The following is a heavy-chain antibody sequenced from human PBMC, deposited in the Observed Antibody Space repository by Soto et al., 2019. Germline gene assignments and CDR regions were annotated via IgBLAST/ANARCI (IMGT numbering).Heavy chain of an antibody. J-gene: IGHJ4*02. V-gene: IGHV3-74*03. CDR2: IYSDGSAT. Sequence: GGSLRLSCAPYGFTFRFYWMHWVRQTPEKGLVWVARIYSDGSATTYADSVKGRFTISRDNSKNTLYLQMNSLRADDTAVYYCARGNYGGFDYWGQGT. CDR1: GFTFRFYW. D-gene: IGHD4-17*01. CDR3: ARGNYGGFDY.